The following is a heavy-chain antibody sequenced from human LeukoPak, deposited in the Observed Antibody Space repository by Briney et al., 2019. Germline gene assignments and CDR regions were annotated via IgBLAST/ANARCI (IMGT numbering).Heavy chain of an antibody. V-gene: IGHV3-7*05. J-gene: IGHJ4*02. D-gene: IGHD6-13*01. CDR1: GFTFSSYW. CDR3: ARRGTSSSWAHFDY. CDR2: IKQDGGEK. Sequence: GGSLRLSCAASGFTFSSYWMTWVRQAPGKGLEWVAKIKQDGGEKYYVDSVKGRFTISRDNAKNSLYLQMNSLGAEDTAVYYCARRGTSSSWAHFDYWGQGTLVTVSS.